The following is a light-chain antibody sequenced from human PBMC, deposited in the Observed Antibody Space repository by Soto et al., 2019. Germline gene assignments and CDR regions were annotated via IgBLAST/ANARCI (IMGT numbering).Light chain of an antibody. CDR2: EAS. V-gene: IGLV2-23*02. J-gene: IGLJ2*01. CDR3: CSYAGDSAFH. CDR1: SNDGGSYKF. Sequence: QSVLTQPASVSGSPGQSITISCTGSSNDGGSYKFVSWYQQYPGKTPKLIIYEASTRPAGFSSRFTGSKSGNTASLRISVLQAMDEADYYCCSYAGDSAFHFGGGTKRTVL.